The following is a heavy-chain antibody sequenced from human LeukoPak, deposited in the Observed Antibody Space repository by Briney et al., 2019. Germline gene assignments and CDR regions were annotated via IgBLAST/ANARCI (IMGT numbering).Heavy chain of an antibody. Sequence: GGSLRLSCAASGFTFSSYEMNWVRQAPGKGLEWVSYISSSGSTIYYADSVKGRFTISRDNAKNSLYLQMNSLRAEDTAVYYCASGRTYIVGATAPFDYWGQGTLVTVSS. V-gene: IGHV3-48*03. CDR3: ASGRTYIVGATAPFDY. CDR2: ISSSGSTI. J-gene: IGHJ4*02. D-gene: IGHD1-26*01. CDR1: GFTFSSYE.